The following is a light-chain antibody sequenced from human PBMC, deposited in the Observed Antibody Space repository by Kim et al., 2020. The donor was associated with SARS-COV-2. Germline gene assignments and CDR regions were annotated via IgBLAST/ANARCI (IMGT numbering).Light chain of an antibody. CDR3: HQYGGSPQT. Sequence: EIVLTQSPGTLSLSPGERATLSCRASQVVTSSYLAWYQQKPGQAPRLLIFGASRRTTGIPDRFRGSGSGTDFTLTISRLEPEDSAVYFCHQYGGSPQTLGQGTKVEIK. J-gene: IGKJ2*01. CDR2: GAS. CDR1: QVVTSSY. V-gene: IGKV3-20*01.